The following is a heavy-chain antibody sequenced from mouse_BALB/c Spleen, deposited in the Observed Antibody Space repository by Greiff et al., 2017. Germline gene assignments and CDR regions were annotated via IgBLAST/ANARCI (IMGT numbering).Heavy chain of an antibody. Sequence: QVHVKQSGPELVRPGVSVKISCKGSGYTFTDYAMHWVKQSHAKSLEWIGVISTYYGNTNYNQKFKGKATMTVDKSSSTAYMELARLTSEDSAIYYCARDDYDYFDYWGQGTTLTVSS. D-gene: IGHD2-4*01. CDR2: ISTYYGNT. V-gene: IGHV1-67*01. CDR1: GYTFTDYA. CDR3: ARDDYDYFDY. J-gene: IGHJ2*01.